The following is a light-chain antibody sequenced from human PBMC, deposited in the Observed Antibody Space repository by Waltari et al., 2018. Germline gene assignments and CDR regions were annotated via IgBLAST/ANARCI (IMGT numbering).Light chain of an antibody. CDR2: TVS. CDR3: EQYGSSLWT. J-gene: IGKJ1*01. Sequence: DVQMTQSPSSLSASVGDRVTITCRASQTVYQYLNWYRQRQGQVPRLLIYTVSTLQSGVPSRFSGSGSGTDFTLTISRLEPEDFAVYYCEQYGSSLWTFGQGTKVEIK. CDR1: QTVYQY. V-gene: IGKV1-39*01.